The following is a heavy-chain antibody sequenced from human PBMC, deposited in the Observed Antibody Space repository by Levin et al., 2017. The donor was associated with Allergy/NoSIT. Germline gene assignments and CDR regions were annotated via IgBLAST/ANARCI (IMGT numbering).Heavy chain of an antibody. V-gene: IGHV3-7*01. J-gene: IGHJ4*02. CDR3: ARGGYSSGWYYFDY. D-gene: IGHD6-19*01. CDR1: GFTFSSYW. CDR2: IKQDGSEK. Sequence: PAASVKVSCAASGFTFSSYWMSWVRQAPGKGLEWVANIKQDGSEKYYVDSVKGRFTISRDNAKNSLYLQMNSLRAEDTAVYYCARGGYSSGWYYFDYWGQGTLVTVSS.